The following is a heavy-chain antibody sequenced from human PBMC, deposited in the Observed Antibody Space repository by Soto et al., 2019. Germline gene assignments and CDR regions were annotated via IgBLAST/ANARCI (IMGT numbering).Heavy chain of an antibody. Sequence: PGGSLRLSCAASGFTVSSNYMSWVRQAPGKGLEWVSVIYSGGSTYYADSVKGRFTISRDNSKNTLYLQMNSLRAEDTAVYYCARVRSSWPLYYYYYMDVWGKGTTVTVSS. D-gene: IGHD6-13*01. V-gene: IGHV3-66*01. J-gene: IGHJ6*03. CDR1: GFTVSSNY. CDR3: ARVRSSWPLYYYYYMDV. CDR2: IYSGGST.